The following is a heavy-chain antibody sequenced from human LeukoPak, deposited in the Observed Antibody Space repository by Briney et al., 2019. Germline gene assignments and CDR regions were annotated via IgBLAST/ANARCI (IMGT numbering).Heavy chain of an antibody. Sequence: PSETLSLTCTVSGGSISGYSWTWIRQPPGQGLEWIGYFHNSRTTSYNPSLTGRVTISVDTAMDQFSLKLSSVTAADTAVYYCARLKIVGATTHFDYWGQGTLVTVSS. CDR3: ARLKIVGATTHFDY. V-gene: IGHV4-59*08. J-gene: IGHJ4*02. CDR1: GGSISGYS. CDR2: FHNSRTT. D-gene: IGHD1-26*01.